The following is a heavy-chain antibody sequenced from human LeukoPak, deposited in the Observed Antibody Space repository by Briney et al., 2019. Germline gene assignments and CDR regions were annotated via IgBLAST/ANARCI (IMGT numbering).Heavy chain of an antibody. CDR1: GYTLTELS. CDR3: ATAAVYYDSSGYPSFDY. D-gene: IGHD3-22*01. CDR2: FDPEDGET. J-gene: IGHJ4*02. Sequence: GASVKVSCKVSGYTLTELSMHWVRQAPGKGLEWMGGFDPEDGETIYAQKFQGRVTMTEDTSTDAAYMELSSLRSEDTAVYYCATAAVYYDSSGYPSFDYWGQGTLVTVSS. V-gene: IGHV1-24*01.